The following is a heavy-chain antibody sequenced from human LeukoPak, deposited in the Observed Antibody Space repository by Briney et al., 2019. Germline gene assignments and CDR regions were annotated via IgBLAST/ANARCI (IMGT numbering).Heavy chain of an antibody. CDR2: IYYSGST. Sequence: PSETLSLTCTVSGGYISSSSYYWSWIRQPPGKGLEWIGSIYYSGSTYYNPSLKRRVTMTVDTSKHQFSLKLSSVTAADTAVYYCARQYYDILTGYYSEGWGQGTLVTVSS. D-gene: IGHD3-9*01. V-gene: IGHV4-39*01. CDR1: GGYISSSSYY. CDR3: ARQYYDILTGYYSEG. J-gene: IGHJ4*02.